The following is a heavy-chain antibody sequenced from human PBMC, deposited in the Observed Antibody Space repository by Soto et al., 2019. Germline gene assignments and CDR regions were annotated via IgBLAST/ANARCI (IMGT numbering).Heavy chain of an antibody. D-gene: IGHD6-19*01. Sequence: EVLLLESGGDLAQPGGSLRLSCAASGFTFGNYAMSWVRQAPGKGLEWVAGISASGRDTYYADSVKERFTISRDSSKNTLYLQMNSVRAEDTAKYFCAKGKTTGWYYFDYWGQGTLVTVSS. CDR1: GFTFGNYA. J-gene: IGHJ4*02. CDR2: ISASGRDT. V-gene: IGHV3-23*01. CDR3: AKGKTTGWYYFDY.